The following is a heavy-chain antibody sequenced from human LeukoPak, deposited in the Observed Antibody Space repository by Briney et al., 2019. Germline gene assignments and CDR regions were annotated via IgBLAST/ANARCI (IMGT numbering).Heavy chain of an antibody. J-gene: IGHJ3*02. Sequence: GASVKVSCKASGGTFSSYAISWVRQAPGQGLEWMGGIIPIFGTANYAQKFQGRVTITADESTSTAYMELSSLRSEDTAVYYCARAIVGATWGDAFDIWGQGTMVTVSS. CDR3: ARAIVGATWGDAFDI. V-gene: IGHV1-69*13. D-gene: IGHD1-26*01. CDR1: GGTFSSYA. CDR2: IIPIFGTA.